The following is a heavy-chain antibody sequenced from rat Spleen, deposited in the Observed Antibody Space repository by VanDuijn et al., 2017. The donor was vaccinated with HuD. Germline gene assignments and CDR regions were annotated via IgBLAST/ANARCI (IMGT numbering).Heavy chain of an antibody. CDR2: INYDGSST. CDR3: TTEGGIVRIPSY. J-gene: IGHJ3*01. D-gene: IGHD1-6*01. V-gene: IGHV5-20*01. Sequence: EVQLVESDGGLVLPGRSLKLSCAAAGFISSDHYMAWVRQAPTKGPEWVATINYDGSSTFYRDSVRARFTISRDNAKNTLYLQMDSLKSEDTATYYCTTEGGIVRIPSYWGQGTLVTVSS. CDR1: GFISSDHY.